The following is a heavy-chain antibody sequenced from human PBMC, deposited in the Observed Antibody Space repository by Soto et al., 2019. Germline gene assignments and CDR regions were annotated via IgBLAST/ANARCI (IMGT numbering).Heavy chain of an antibody. CDR1: GYTFTSYG. Sequence: QVQLVQSGAEVKKPGASVKVSCKASGYTFTSYGISWVRQAPGQGLEWLGWTSAYNGNTNYAQKLQGRVTMTADTSTNTAHMELRSLRSDDTAVYYCAGEHSSSWYHGWFDPWGQGTLVTVSS. CDR2: TSAYNGNT. CDR3: AGEHSSSWYHGWFDP. J-gene: IGHJ5*02. V-gene: IGHV1-18*01. D-gene: IGHD6-13*01.